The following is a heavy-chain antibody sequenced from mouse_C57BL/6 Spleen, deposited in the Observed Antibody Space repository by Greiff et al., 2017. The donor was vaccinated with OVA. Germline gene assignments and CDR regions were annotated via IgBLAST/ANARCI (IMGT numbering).Heavy chain of an antibody. D-gene: IGHD1-1*01. J-gene: IGHJ4*01. CDR1: GYTFTDYN. CDR3: AREDYYGSRGMDY. V-gene: IGHV1-18*01. CDR2: INPNNGGT. Sequence: EVMLVESGPELVKPGASVKIPCKASGYTFTDYNMDWVKQSHGKSLEWIGDINPNNGGTIYNQKFKGKATLTVDKSSSTAYMELRSLTSEDTAVYYCAREDYYGSRGMDYWGQGTSVTVSS.